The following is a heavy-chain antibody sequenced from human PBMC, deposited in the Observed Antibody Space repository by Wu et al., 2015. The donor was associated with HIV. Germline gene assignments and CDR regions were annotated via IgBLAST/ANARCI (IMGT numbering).Heavy chain of an antibody. V-gene: IGHV1-46*01. CDR1: GYSFINYY. CDR3: ARCPSGWTAPYHFDY. D-gene: IGHD3-10*01. Sequence: QVQLMQSGAEVKKPGASVRVSCKASGYSFINYYLHWVRQAPGQGLEWMGIINPNTGSTNFAQKFQGRITMARDTSASTIYMELSSLRSDDTAVYYCARCPSGWTAPYHFDYWARDPGHRLL. CDR2: INPNTGST. J-gene: IGHJ4*03.